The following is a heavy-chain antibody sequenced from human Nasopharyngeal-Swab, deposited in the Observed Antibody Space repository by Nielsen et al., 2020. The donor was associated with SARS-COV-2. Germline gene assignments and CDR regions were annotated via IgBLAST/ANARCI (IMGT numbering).Heavy chain of an antibody. D-gene: IGHD7-27*01. Sequence: GGSLRLSCATSGFTFSPYTMNWVRQAPGKGLQWISYITSGNSVQYADSVRGRFTISRDNAKNSLYLQMNSLTAEDTAVYYCARDFDKTGDWGQGTLVTVSS. CDR1: GFTFSPYT. J-gene: IGHJ4*02. CDR2: ITSGNSV. V-gene: IGHV3-48*04. CDR3: ARDFDKTGD.